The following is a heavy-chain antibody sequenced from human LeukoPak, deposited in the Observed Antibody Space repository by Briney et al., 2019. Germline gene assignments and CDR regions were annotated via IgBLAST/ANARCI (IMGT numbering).Heavy chain of an antibody. CDR1: GFTFSSYE. CDR3: ARVRSSRSIAAAPFDY. D-gene: IGHD6-13*01. Sequence: GGSLRLSCAASGFTFSSYEMNWVRQAPGEGLEWVSYISSSGSTIYYADSVKGRFTISRDNAKNSLYLQMNSLRAEDTAVYYCARVRSSRSIAAAPFDYWGQGTLVTVSS. J-gene: IGHJ4*02. CDR2: ISSSGSTI. V-gene: IGHV3-48*03.